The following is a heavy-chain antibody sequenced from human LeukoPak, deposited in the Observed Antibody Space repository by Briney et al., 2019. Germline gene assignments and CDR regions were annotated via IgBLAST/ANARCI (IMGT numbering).Heavy chain of an antibody. CDR3: ARDRATPPGAFDP. CDR1: GGTFSSYA. D-gene: IGHD3-10*01. Sequence: SVKVSCKASGGTFSSYAISWVRQAPGQGLEWMGGIIPIFGTANYAQKFQGRVTITADESTSTAYMELSSLRSEDTAVYYCARDRATPPGAFDPWGQGTLVTVSS. V-gene: IGHV1-69*13. J-gene: IGHJ5*02. CDR2: IIPIFGTA.